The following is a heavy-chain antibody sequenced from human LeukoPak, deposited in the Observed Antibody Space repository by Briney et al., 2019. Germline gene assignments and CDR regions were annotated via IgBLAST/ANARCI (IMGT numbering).Heavy chain of an antibody. Sequence: SETLSLTCAVYGGSFSGYYWSWIRQPPGKGLEWIGEINHSGSTNYNPSLKSRVTISVDTSKNQFSLKLSSVTAADTAVYYCARPRGYCSSTSCYGIYYYMDVWGKGTTVTVSS. CDR1: GGSFSGYY. D-gene: IGHD2-2*01. V-gene: IGHV4-34*01. CDR3: ARPRGYCSSTSCYGIYYYMDV. CDR2: INHSGST. J-gene: IGHJ6*03.